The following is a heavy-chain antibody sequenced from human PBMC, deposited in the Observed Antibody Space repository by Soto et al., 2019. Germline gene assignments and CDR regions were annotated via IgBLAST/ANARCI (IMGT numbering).Heavy chain of an antibody. V-gene: IGHV3-74*01. Sequence: GGSLRLSCAASGFIFSNDWMHWVRQAPGKGLVWVSGISDDGSGTYYADSVKGRFTVSRDNAKNTVYLQMNTLRGEDTAVYYCARDILSIRGRGALVTVSS. J-gene: IGHJ1*01. CDR3: ARDILSI. CDR1: GFIFSNDW. D-gene: IGHD3-9*01. CDR2: ISDDGSGT.